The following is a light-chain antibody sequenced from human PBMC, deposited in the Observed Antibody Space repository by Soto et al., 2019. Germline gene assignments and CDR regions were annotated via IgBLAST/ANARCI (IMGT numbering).Light chain of an antibody. J-gene: IGKJ5*01. CDR1: QGIRND. CDR3: LQHNSYSTPIT. CDR2: AAS. Sequence: DIQMTQSASSLSVSFGDRVTITWGASQGIRNDLGWYQQKPGKAPKRLIYAASSLQSGVPSRFSGSGSGTEFTLTISSLQPEDFATYYCLQHNSYSTPITFGQGTRLEIK. V-gene: IGKV1-17*01.